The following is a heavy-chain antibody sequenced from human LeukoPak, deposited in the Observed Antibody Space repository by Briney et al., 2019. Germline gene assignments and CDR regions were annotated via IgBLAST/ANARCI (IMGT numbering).Heavy chain of an antibody. CDR2: IRSGGSTT. D-gene: IGHD4-17*01. V-gene: IGHV3-30*02. CDR3: VKDHGDYDLDS. CDR1: GFIFSSYS. Sequence: GGSLRLSCAASGFIFSSYSMHWVRQAPGKRLQWVSHIRSGGSTTYCPDSVKGRFTISRDNSNNTLYLQMNSLRPEDTAVYYCVKDHGDYDLDSWGQGTLVTVSS. J-gene: IGHJ4*02.